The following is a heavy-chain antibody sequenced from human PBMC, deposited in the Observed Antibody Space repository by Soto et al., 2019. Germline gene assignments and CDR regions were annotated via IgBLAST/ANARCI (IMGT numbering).Heavy chain of an antibody. J-gene: IGHJ4*02. CDR1: GYTFTNYG. V-gene: IGHV1-18*01. CDR2: ISHWGKT. CDR3: ASDLDGSGSYYTDY. Sequence: QVQLVQSGAEVKKPGASVKVSCKASGYTFTNYGISWVRQAPGQGLEWMGWISHWGKTNYAQKLQGRVTMTTDTSASTAFMELRSLRSDDTAMYFCASDLDGSGSYYTDYWGQGTLVTVSS. D-gene: IGHD3-10*01.